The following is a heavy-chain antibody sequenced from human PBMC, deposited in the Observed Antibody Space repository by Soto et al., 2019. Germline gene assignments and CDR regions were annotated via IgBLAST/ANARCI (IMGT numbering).Heavy chain of an antibody. CDR3: GGGGFVLEPAAILDK. CDR1: GGTFSSYA. V-gene: IGHV1-69*13. CDR2: IIPIFGTA. J-gene: IGHJ4*02. Sequence: ASVKVSCKASGGTFSSYAISWVRQAPGQGLEWMGGIIPIFGTANYAQKFQGRVTITADESTSTAYMELSSLRSEDTAVYYCGGGGFVLEPAAILDKGGKETLLTFPS. D-gene: IGHD2-2*01.